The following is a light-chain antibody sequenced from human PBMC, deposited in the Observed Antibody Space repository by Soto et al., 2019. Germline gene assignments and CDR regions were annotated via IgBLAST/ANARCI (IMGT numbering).Light chain of an antibody. Sequence: SYELTQPPSVSVSPGQTARITCSGAALPKQYAYWYQQKPGQAPVLVIYKDSERPSGITERFSGSSSGTTVTLTISGVQAEDEADYYCQSADSSGTYVVFGGGTKLTVL. CDR1: ALPKQY. CDR2: KDS. J-gene: IGLJ2*01. CDR3: QSADSSGTYVV. V-gene: IGLV3-25*03.